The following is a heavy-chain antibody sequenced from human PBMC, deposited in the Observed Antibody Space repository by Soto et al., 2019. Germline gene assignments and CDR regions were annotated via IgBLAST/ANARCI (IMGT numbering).Heavy chain of an antibody. Sequence: PSETLSLTCTVSGGSISSGDYYWSWIRQPPGKGLEWIGYIYYSGSTYYNPSLKSRVTISVDTSKNQFSLKLNSVTAADTAVYYCRGYCSSTSSYRPYYYYGMDVWGQGTTVTVPS. CDR2: IYYSGST. CDR1: GGSISSGDYY. V-gene: IGHV4-30-4*01. D-gene: IGHD2-2*01. CDR3: RGYCSSTSSYRPYYYYGMDV. J-gene: IGHJ6*02.